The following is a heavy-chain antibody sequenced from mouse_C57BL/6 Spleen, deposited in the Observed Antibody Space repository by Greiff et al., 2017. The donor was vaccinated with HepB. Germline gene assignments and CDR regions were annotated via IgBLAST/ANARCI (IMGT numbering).Heavy chain of an antibody. Sequence: EVQGVESGGGLVKPGGSLKLSCAASGFTFSDYGMHWVRQAPEKGLEWVAYISSGSSTIYYADTVKGRFTISRDNAKNTLFLQMTSLRSEDTAMYYCARTGYYGSSYDAMDYWGQGTSVTVSS. D-gene: IGHD1-1*01. CDR1: GFTFSDYG. V-gene: IGHV5-17*01. J-gene: IGHJ4*01. CDR2: ISSGSSTI. CDR3: ARTGYYGSSYDAMDY.